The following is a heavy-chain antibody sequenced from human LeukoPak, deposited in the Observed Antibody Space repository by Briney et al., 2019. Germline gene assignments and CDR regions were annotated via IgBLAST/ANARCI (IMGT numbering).Heavy chain of an antibody. D-gene: IGHD5-18*01. Sequence: GASVKVSCKASGYIFSDYYMHWVRQAPGQGLEWMGWINPNSGGTNYEQKFQGRVIMTLDTSISTVYMELSRLTSDDTAVYYCSRGSAKVTTYRGGNWCVPWGQGTLVTVSS. CDR1: GYIFSDYY. CDR3: SRGSAKVTTYRGGNWCVP. CDR2: INPNSGGT. V-gene: IGHV1-2*02. J-gene: IGHJ5*02.